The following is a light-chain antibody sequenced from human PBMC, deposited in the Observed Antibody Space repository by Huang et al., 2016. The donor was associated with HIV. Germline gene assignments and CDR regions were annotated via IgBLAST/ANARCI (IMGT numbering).Light chain of an antibody. Sequence: VLTQSPGTLSLSLGERATLSCKSNQIVSSSYLAWYQQKPGQAPRLLIYGASSRASGIPYRFSGSGSGTDFTLTINRLKPEDFAMYYCQQFGDPFTFGGGTKVEI. CDR1: QIVSSSY. V-gene: IGKV3-20*01. CDR3: QQFGDPFT. J-gene: IGKJ4*01. CDR2: GAS.